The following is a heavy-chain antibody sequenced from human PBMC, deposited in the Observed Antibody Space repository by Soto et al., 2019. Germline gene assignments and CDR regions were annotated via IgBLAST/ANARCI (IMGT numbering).Heavy chain of an antibody. V-gene: IGHV3-23*01. J-gene: IGHJ4*02. CDR3: AKDPRAHYDILTGYFDY. D-gene: IGHD3-9*01. CDR2: ISGSGGST. Sequence: PGGSLRLSCAASGFTFSSYAMSWVRQAPGKGLEWVSAISGSGGSTYYADSVKGRFTISRDNSKNTLYLQMNSLRAEDTAVYYCAKDPRAHYDILTGYFDYWGQGTLVTVSS. CDR1: GFTFSSYA.